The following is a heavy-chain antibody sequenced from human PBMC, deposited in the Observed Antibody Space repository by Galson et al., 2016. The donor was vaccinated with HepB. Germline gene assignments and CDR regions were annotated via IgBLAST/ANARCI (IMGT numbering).Heavy chain of an antibody. Sequence: SVKVSCKASGYIFIRYGISWVRQAPGQGLEGMGWISTYNGITNYAQKLQGRVTMTTDTSTSTAYMEPMSLRSDATAVYYCGRAIRDISSWYHWFDPWGQGTLVTVSS. CDR3: GRAIRDISSWYHWFDP. D-gene: IGHD6-13*01. CDR2: ISTYNGIT. J-gene: IGHJ5*02. CDR1: GYIFIRYG. V-gene: IGHV1-18*01.